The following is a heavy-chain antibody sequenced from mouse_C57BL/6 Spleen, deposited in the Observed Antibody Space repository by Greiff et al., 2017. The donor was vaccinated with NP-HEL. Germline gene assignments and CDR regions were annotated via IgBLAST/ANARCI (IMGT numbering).Heavy chain of an antibody. CDR3: TRLITTVVRSAFDV. CDR2: IRNKANNHAT. V-gene: IGHV6-6*01. D-gene: IGHD1-1*01. CDR1: GFTFSDAW. J-gene: IGHJ1*03. Sequence: EVQLQQSGGGLVQPGGSMKLSCAASGFTFSDAWMDWVRQSPEKGLEWVAEIRNKANNHATYYAESVKGRFTISRDDSKSSVYLQMNSLRAEDTGIYYCTRLITTVVRSAFDVWGTGTTVTVSS.